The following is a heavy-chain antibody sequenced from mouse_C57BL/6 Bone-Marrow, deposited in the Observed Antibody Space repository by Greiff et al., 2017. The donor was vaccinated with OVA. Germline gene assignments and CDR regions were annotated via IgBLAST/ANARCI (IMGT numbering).Heavy chain of an antibody. CDR2: IYPRSGNT. J-gene: IGHJ1*03. CDR1: GYTFTSYG. CDR3: ARGPYYYGCSWYFDV. D-gene: IGHD1-1*01. Sequence: VQLVESGAELARPGASVKLSCKASGYTFTSYGISWVKQRTGQGLEWIGEIYPRSGNTYYNEKFKGKATLTADKSSSTAYMELRSLTSEDSAVYFCARGPYYYGCSWYFDVWGTGTTVTVSS. V-gene: IGHV1-81*01.